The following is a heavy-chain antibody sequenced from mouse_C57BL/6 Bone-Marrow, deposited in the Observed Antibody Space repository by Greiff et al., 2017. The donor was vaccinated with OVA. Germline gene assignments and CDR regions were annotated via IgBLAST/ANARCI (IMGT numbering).Heavy chain of an antibody. CDR1: GYTFTDYY. J-gene: IGHJ3*01. Sequence: VQLQQSGPELVKPGASVKISCKASGYTFTDYYMNWVKQSHGKSLEWIGDINPNNGGTSYNQKFKGKATLTVDKSSSTAYMELRSLTSEDSAVYYCARSAKDFFAYWGQGTLVTVSA. CDR3: ARSAKDFFAY. V-gene: IGHV1-26*01. CDR2: INPNNGGT.